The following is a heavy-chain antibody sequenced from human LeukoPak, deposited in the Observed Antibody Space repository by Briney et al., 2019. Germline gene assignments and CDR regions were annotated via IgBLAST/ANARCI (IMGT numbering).Heavy chain of an antibody. CDR2: IIPIFGTA. Sequence: SVTVSCKASGGTFSSYAISWVRQAPGQGLEWMGGIIPIFGTANYAQKFQGRVTITTDESTSTAYMELSSLRSEATAVYYCARAGEMAAAFDYWGQGTLVTVSS. CDR3: ARAGEMAAAFDY. J-gene: IGHJ4*02. CDR1: GGTFSSYA. D-gene: IGHD5-24*01. V-gene: IGHV1-69*05.